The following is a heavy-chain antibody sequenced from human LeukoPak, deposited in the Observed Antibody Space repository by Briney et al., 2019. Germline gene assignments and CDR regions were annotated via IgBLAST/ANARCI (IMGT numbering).Heavy chain of an antibody. J-gene: IGHJ4*02. V-gene: IGHV3-23*01. Sequence: GGSLRLSCAASGFTFSSDAMSWVRQAPGKGLEWVSAITGSGTGTYYADSVKGRFTISRDDSKNTLYLQMNSLRAEDTAVCYCARMGKGTLDYWGQGTLVTVSS. CDR1: GFTFSSDA. D-gene: IGHD1-1*01. CDR3: ARMGKGTLDY. CDR2: ITGSGTGT.